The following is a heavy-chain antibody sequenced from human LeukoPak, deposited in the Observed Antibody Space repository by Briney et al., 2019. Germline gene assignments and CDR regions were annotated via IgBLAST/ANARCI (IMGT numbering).Heavy chain of an antibody. CDR1: GGSISSGGYY. CDR3: ARHLGRATRALDFDY. Sequence: PSETLSLTCTVSGGSISSGGYYWSWIRQPPGKGLEWIGYIYYSGSTNYNPSLKSRVTISVDTSKNQFSLKLSSVTAADTAVYYCARHLGRATRALDFDYWGQGTLVTVSS. V-gene: IGHV4-61*08. J-gene: IGHJ4*02. CDR2: IYYSGST. D-gene: IGHD1-26*01.